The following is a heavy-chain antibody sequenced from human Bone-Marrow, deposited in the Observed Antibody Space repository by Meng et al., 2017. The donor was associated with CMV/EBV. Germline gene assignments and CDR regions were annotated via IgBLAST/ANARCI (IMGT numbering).Heavy chain of an antibody. J-gene: IGHJ4*02. CDR1: GYTFTGYY. CDR2: INPNSGGT. V-gene: IGHV1-2*02. Sequence: KVSCKASGYTFTGYYMHWVRQAPGQGLEWMRWINPNSGGTNYAQKFQGRVTMTRDTSISTAYMELSRLRSDDTAVYYCARRVASVVAGSLDYWGQGTLVTVSS. D-gene: IGHD2-15*01. CDR3: ARRVASVVAGSLDY.